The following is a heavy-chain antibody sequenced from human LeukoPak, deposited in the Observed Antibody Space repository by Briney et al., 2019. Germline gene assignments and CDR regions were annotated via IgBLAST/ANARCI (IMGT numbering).Heavy chain of an antibody. Sequence: ASVKVSCKASGYTFTSYDINWVRQATGQGLEWMGWISAYNGNTNYAQKLQGRVTMTTDTSTSTAYMELRSLRSDDTAVYYCARVEDYDFWSGYFRVNYYYYGMDVWGQGTTVTVSS. CDR3: ARVEDYDFWSGYFRVNYYYYGMDV. CDR1: GYTFTSYD. CDR2: ISAYNGNT. V-gene: IGHV1-18*01. D-gene: IGHD3-3*01. J-gene: IGHJ6*02.